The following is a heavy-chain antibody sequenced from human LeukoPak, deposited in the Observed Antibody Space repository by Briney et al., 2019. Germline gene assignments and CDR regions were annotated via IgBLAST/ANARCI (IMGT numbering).Heavy chain of an antibody. CDR3: ARDRKSGLSYASEY. CDR1: GGTFSRYA. Sequence: SVKVSCKASGGTFSRYAVSWVRQAPGQGLEWMGGIIPTFGTTNYAQKFQGRVTITAEESATTAYMELSSLRFEDTAVYYCARDRKSGLSYASEYWGQGTLVTVSS. D-gene: IGHD2-2*01. J-gene: IGHJ4*02. V-gene: IGHV1-69*13. CDR2: IIPTFGTT.